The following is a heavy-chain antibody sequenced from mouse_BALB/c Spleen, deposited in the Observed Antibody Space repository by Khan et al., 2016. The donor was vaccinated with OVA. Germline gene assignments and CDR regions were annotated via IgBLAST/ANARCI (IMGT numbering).Heavy chain of an antibody. CDR3: SCSTYNAMYSPYLQYSSLKTYYTSMFYYSRLAYYCDCDGFAY. J-gene: IGHJ3*01. V-gene: IGHV5-6*01. CDR2: VSNGGNYT. Sequence: EVKVVESGGDVVKPGGSLKLSCAASGFTFSNYGMSWVRQTPDKRMEWIATVSNGGNYTYYTDTVKGRLTISRDNAKNTMYLQMSNVKYEDTAKVHISCSTYNAMYSPYLQYSSLKTYYTSMFYYSRLAYYCDCDGFAYWGQGTLVTVS. D-gene: IGHD1-1*01. CDR1: GFTFSNYG.